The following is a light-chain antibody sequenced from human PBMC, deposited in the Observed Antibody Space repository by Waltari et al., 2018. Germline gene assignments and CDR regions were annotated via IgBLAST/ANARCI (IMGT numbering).Light chain of an antibody. V-gene: IGKV6-21*02. Sequence: EIVLTQSPDFQSVAPKEKVTITCRASQSIGSTLHWYQQKPDQSPKLLIKFASQSISGAPSRFSGSGSGTDFTLTISSLEAEDAATYYCHQSSVLPYTFGQGAKLEIK. J-gene: IGKJ2*01. CDR2: FAS. CDR3: HQSSVLPYT. CDR1: QSIGST.